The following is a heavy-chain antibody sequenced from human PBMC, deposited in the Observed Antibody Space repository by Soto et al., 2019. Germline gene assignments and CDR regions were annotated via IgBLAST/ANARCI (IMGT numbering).Heavy chain of an antibody. V-gene: IGHV3-11*01. CDR2: ISSSGSTI. Sequence: QVQLVESGGGLVKPGGSLRLSCAASGFTFSDYYMSWIRQPPGKGLEGVSYISSSGSTIYYADSVKCRFTISRDNAKNALYLQMNSLRAEDTAVYYCAKYCSGGSCNYYYYGMDVWGQGTTVTVSS. CDR3: AKYCSGGSCNYYYYGMDV. J-gene: IGHJ6*02. CDR1: GFTFSDYY. D-gene: IGHD2-15*01.